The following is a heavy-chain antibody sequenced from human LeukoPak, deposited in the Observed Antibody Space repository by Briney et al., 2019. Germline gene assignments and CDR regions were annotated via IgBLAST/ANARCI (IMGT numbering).Heavy chain of an antibody. CDR3: ARDPQRGGIAAEDY. Sequence: PSETLSLTCAVYGGSFSGYYWSWIRQPPGKGLEWIGEINHSGSTNYNPSLKSRVTISVDTSKNQFSLKLSSVTAEDTAVYYCARDPQRGGIAAEDYWGQGTLVTVSS. CDR2: INHSGST. CDR1: GGSFSGYY. D-gene: IGHD6-13*01. J-gene: IGHJ4*02. V-gene: IGHV4-34*01.